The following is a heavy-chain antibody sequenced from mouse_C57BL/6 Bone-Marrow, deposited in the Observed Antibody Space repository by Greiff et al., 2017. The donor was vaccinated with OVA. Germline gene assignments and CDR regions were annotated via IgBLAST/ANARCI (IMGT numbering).Heavy chain of an antibody. CDR2: IYPGGGYT. V-gene: IGHV1-63*01. D-gene: IGHD1-1*01. CDR1: GYTFTNYW. J-gene: IGHJ4*01. CDR3: ARVRYYAMDY. Sequence: QLQSGAELVRPGTSVKMSCKASGYTFTNYWIGWAKQRPGHGLEWIGDIYPGGGYTNYNEKFKGKATLTADKSSSTAYMQFSSLTSEDSAIYYCARVRYYAMDYWGQGTSVTVSS.